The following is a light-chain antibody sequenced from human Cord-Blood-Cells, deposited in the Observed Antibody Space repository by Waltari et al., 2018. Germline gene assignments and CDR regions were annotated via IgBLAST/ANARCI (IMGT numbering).Light chain of an antibody. CDR1: QSVLYSSNNKNY. CDR2: WAS. CDR3: QQYYSTPLT. Sequence: DIVMTQSPDSLAVSLGERATINCKSSQSVLYSSNNKNYLAWYQQKPGQPPKLVIYWASTRESGVPDRFSGSGSGTYFTLTISSLQAEDVAVYYCQQYYSTPLTFGGGTNVEIK. V-gene: IGKV4-1*01. J-gene: IGKJ4*01.